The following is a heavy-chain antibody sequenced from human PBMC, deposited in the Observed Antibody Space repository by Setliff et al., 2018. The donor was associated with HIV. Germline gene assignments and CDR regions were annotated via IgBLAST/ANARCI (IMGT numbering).Heavy chain of an antibody. V-gene: IGHV3-9*01. J-gene: IGHJ4*02. CDR3: ARSYYYDSRRYYPHDY. CDR2: ISWNSGSI. D-gene: IGHD3-22*01. Sequence: LSCAASGFAFSTYTMHWVRQAPGKGLEWVSGISWNSGSIDYADSVKGRFTISRDNAKSSLYLQMNSLRPEDTAVYYCARSYYYDSRRYYPHDYWGQGTLVTVSS. CDR1: GFAFSTYT.